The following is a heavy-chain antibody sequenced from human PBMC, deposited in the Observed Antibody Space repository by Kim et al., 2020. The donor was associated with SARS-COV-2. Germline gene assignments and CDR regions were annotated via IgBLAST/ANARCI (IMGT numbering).Heavy chain of an antibody. J-gene: IGHJ5*02. CDR3: ARELSYSSSWYGWFGP. V-gene: IGHV4-59*01. Sequence: LKSRVTISVDTSKHQFSLKLSSVTAADTAVYYCARELSYSSSWYGWFGPWGQGTLVTVSS. D-gene: IGHD6-13*01.